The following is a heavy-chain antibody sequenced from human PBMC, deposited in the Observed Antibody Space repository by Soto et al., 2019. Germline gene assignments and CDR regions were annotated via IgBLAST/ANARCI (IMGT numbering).Heavy chain of an antibody. Sequence: QLQLQESGPGLVKPSETLSLTCTVSGGSISSSSYYWGWIRQPPGKGLEWIGSIYYSGSTYYNPSLKSRVTISVDTSTNQFSLKLSSVTAADTAVYYCARRPPAAAHYDYWGQGTLVTVSS. CDR3: ARRPPAAAHYDY. V-gene: IGHV4-39*01. CDR2: IYYSGST. J-gene: IGHJ4*02. CDR1: GGSISSSSYY. D-gene: IGHD6-13*01.